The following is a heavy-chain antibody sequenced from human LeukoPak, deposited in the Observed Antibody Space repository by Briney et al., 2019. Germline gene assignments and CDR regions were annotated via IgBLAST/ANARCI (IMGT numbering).Heavy chain of an antibody. Sequence: SETLSLTCTVSDDSITMYYWTWIRQPPGKGLEWIGYVDHTGSTNFNPSLNGRVSISRDTSKNLFSLRLRSVTAAVTAVYFRARGRVSSSTWYSTYYYYFYMDVWGKGTTVTVSS. J-gene: IGHJ6*03. CDR2: VDHTGST. V-gene: IGHV4-59*01. CDR3: ARGRVSSSTWYSTYYYYFYMDV. D-gene: IGHD1-1*01. CDR1: DDSITMYY.